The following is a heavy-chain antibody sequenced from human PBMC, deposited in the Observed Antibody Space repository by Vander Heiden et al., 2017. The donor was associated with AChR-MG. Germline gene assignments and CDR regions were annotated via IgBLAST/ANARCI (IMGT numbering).Heavy chain of an antibody. CDR2: INHSGST. J-gene: IGHJ4*02. V-gene: IGHV4-34*01. Sequence: QVQLQQWGAGLLKPSVPLSLTCAVYGGSFSGYDWGRIRKPPGKGLEWIGEINHSGSTNYNPSLKSRVTISVDTSKNQFSLKLSSVTAADTAVYYCARGQRRWLQLRPFDYWGQGTLVTVSS. CDR1: GGSFSGYD. D-gene: IGHD5-12*01. CDR3: ARGQRRWLQLRPFDY.